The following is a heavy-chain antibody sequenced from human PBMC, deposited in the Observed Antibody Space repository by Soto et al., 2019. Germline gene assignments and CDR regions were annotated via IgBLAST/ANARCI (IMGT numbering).Heavy chain of an antibody. CDR1: GYTLTSYD. CDR2: MNPNSGNT. D-gene: IGHD3-9*01. Sequence: GASVKVSCKASGYTLTSYDINWVRQATGQGLEWMGWMNPNSGNTGYAQYFQGRVTMTRNTSISTAYMELSSLRSEDTAVYYCARVKSYDILTGYSTWFDPWGQGTLVTVSS. V-gene: IGHV1-8*01. J-gene: IGHJ5*02. CDR3: ARVKSYDILTGYSTWFDP.